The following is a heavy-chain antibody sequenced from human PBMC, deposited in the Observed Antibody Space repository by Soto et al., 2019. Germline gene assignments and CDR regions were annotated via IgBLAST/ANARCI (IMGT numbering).Heavy chain of an antibody. V-gene: IGHV3-23*01. Sequence: GGSLRLSCAASGFTFSSYAMSWVRQAPGKGLEWVSAISGSGGSTYYADSVKGRFAISRDNSKNTLYLQMNSLRAEDTAVYYCAKDTAMPEYYFDYWGQGTLVTVSS. CDR2: ISGSGGST. D-gene: IGHD5-18*01. CDR1: GFTFSSYA. CDR3: AKDTAMPEYYFDY. J-gene: IGHJ4*02.